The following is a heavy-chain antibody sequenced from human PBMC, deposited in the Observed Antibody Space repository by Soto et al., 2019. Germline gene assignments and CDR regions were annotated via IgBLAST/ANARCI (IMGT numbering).Heavy chain of an antibody. CDR1: GYRFTSFW. CDR2: IYPGDSDT. J-gene: IGHJ6*02. Sequence: PGESLKISCKGSGYRFTSFWIGWVRQMPGKGLEWMGIIYPGDSDTRYSPSFQGQVTISADESINTAYLQWSSLKASDTAMYYCAVGQSTATTSWYYCYGMDFWGQGTTVTVSS. D-gene: IGHD4-4*01. CDR3: AVGQSTATTSWYYCYGMDF. V-gene: IGHV5-51*01.